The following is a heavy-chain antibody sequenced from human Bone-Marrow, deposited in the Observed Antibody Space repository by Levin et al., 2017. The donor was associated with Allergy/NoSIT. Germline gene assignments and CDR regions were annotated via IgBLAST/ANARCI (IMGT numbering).Heavy chain of an antibody. CDR3: ARGTFGGYINY. CDR1: GGSFSDYY. V-gene: IGHV4-34*01. J-gene: IGHJ4*02. Sequence: PGGSLRLSCAVYGGSFSDYYWTWSRQPPGKGLEWIGEVNYSGTTNYSPSLRSRLTISRDTSKNQFSLKLTSVTIADTALYFCARGTFGGYINYWGQGALVSVSS. CDR2: VNYSGTT. D-gene: IGHD2-15*01.